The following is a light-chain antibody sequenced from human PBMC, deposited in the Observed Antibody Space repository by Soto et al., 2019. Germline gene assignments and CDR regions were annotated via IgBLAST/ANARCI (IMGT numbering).Light chain of an antibody. V-gene: IGLV2-14*01. CDR3: NSYTTTSTLVV. Sequence: QSVLTQPPSVSAAPGQKVTISCTETSSDVGGYSYVSWYQQYPGKAPKLIIYDVSNRPSGVSNRFSGSKSGTTASLTISGLQSEGEADYYCNSYTTTSTLVVFGGGTKVTVL. CDR1: SSDVGGYSY. J-gene: IGLJ3*02. CDR2: DVS.